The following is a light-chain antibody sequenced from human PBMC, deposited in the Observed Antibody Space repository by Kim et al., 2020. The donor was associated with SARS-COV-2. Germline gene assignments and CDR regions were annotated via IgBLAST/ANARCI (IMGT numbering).Light chain of an antibody. CDR3: GSYVGNNNFV. J-gene: IGLJ1*01. CDR1: SSDVGGYNY. Sequence: GQSVPTACTGTSSDVGGYNYVSWYQHHPGKAPKLMIYEVTKRPSGVPDRFSGSKSGNTASLTVSGLQAEDEADYYCGSYVGNNNFVFGTGTKVTVL. CDR2: EVT. V-gene: IGLV2-8*01.